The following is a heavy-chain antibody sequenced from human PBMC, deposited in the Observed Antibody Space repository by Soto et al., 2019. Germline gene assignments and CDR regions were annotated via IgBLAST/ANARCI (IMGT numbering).Heavy chain of an antibody. CDR2: IKQDGSEK. J-gene: IGHJ6*03. V-gene: IGHV3-7*01. CDR1: GFTFSSYW. D-gene: IGHD3-3*01. Sequence: GSLRLSCAASGFTFSSYWMSWVRQAPGKGLEWVANIKQDGSEKYYVDSVKGRFTISRDNAKNSLYLQMNSLRAEDTAVYYCARAGGLCFLEWDSWDYYMDVWGKGTTVTVSS. CDR3: ARAGGLCFLEWDSWDYYMDV.